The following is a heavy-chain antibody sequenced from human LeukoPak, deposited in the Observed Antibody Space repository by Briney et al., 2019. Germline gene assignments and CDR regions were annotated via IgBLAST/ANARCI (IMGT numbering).Heavy chain of an antibody. CDR1: GGSFSGYY. J-gene: IGHJ5*02. Sequence: PSETLSLTCAVYGGSFSGYYWSWIRQPPGKGLEWIGEINHSGSTNYNPSLKSRVTISVDTSKNQFSLKLSSVTAADTAVYYCARGKVDTAVIWWGLIVSYWFDPWGQGTLVTVSS. CDR2: INHSGST. D-gene: IGHD5-18*01. V-gene: IGHV4-34*01. CDR3: ARGKVDTAVIWWGLIVSYWFDP.